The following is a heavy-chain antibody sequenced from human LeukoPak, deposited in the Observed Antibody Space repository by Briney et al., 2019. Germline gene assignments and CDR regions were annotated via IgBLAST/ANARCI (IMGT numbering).Heavy chain of an antibody. CDR3: ARLWGRIAAAGT. J-gene: IGHJ4*02. CDR1: GYTFTGYY. Sequence: ASVKVSCKASGYTFTGYYMHCVRQAPGQGLEWMGWINPNSGGTNYAQRFQGRVTMTRDTSISTAYMELSRLRSDDTAVYYCARLWGRIAAAGTWGQGTLVTVSS. CDR2: INPNSGGT. D-gene: IGHD6-13*01. V-gene: IGHV1-2*02.